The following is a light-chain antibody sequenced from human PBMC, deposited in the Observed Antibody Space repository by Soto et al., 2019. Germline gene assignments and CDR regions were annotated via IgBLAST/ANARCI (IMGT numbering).Light chain of an antibody. Sequence: PGTLSLSPGERATLSCRASQSVSSYLAWYQQKPGQAPRLLIYDASNRATGIPARFSGSVSGTDFTLTISSLEPEDFAVYYCQQRSNWPPLTFGGGTKVDIK. CDR3: QQRSNWPPLT. CDR2: DAS. V-gene: IGKV3-11*01. CDR1: QSVSSY. J-gene: IGKJ4*01.